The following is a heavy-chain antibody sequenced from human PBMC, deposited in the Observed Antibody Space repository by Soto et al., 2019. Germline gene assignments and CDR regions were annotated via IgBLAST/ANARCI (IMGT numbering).Heavy chain of an antibody. Sequence: GGSLRLSCAASGFTFSSYGMHWVRQAPGKGLEWVAVISYDGSNKYYADSVKGRFTISRDNSKNTLYLQMNSLRAEDTAVYYCAKDRRITMVRGVTYYYYYGMDVWGQGTTVTVSS. V-gene: IGHV3-30*18. CDR1: GFTFSSYG. CDR3: AKDRRITMVRGVTYYYYYGMDV. CDR2: ISYDGSNK. J-gene: IGHJ6*02. D-gene: IGHD3-10*01.